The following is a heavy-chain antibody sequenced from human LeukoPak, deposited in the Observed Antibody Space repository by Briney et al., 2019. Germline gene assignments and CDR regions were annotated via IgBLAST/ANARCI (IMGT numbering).Heavy chain of an antibody. D-gene: IGHD1-26*01. CDR1: GGLINSYY. Sequence: PSETLSLTRTVSGGLINSYYWHWIRQSPGKGLEWIASIHNSDSNYNPSLRSRAIVSVDTSKNQLSLNVSSVTTADTAVYYCARGFYYSGKYDWLDPWGQGTRVTVSS. V-gene: IGHV4-4*08. CDR3: ARGFYYSGKYDWLDP. J-gene: IGHJ5*02. CDR2: IHNSDS.